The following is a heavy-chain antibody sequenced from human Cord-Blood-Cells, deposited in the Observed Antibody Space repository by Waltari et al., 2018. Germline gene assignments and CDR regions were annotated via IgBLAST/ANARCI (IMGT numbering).Heavy chain of an antibody. Sequence: QVQLVQSGAEVKTPGASVKVSGTASGYTFTGHSMPWVRQAPGQGLEWMGWINPNSGGTNYAQKFQGRVTMTRDTSISTAYMELSRLRSDDTAVYYCARVQEALDVWGKGTTVTVSS. CDR2: INPNSGGT. J-gene: IGHJ6*04. CDR1: GYTFTGHS. CDR3: ARVQEALDV. V-gene: IGHV1-2*02.